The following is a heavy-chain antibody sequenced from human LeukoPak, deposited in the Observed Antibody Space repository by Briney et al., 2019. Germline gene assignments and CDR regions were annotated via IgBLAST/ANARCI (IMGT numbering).Heavy chain of an antibody. V-gene: IGHV1-2*02. CDR1: GYTFTGYY. CDR2: INPNSGGT. CDR3: ARYRPPYCSSTSCYTEDAFDI. J-gene: IGHJ3*02. D-gene: IGHD2-2*02. Sequence: ASVKVSCKASGYTFTGYYMHWVRQAPGQGLEWMGWINPNSGGTNYAQKFQGRVTMTRDTSISTAYMELSRLRSDDAAVYYCARYRPPYCSSTSCYTEDAFDIWGQGTMATVSS.